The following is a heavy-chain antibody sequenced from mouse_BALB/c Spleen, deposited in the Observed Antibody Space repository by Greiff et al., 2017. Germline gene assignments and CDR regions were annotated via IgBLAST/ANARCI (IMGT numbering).Heavy chain of an antibody. CDR3: ATAGTAWFAY. CDR1: GYSITSDYA. D-gene: IGHD4-1*01. V-gene: IGHV3-2*02. J-gene: IGHJ3*01. CDR2: ISYSGST. Sequence: DVKLQESGPGLVKPSQSLSLTCTVTGYSITSDYAWNWIRQFPGNKLEWMGYISYSGSTSYNPSLKSRISITRDTSKNQFFLQLNSVTTEDTATYYCATAGTAWFAYWGQGTLVTVSA.